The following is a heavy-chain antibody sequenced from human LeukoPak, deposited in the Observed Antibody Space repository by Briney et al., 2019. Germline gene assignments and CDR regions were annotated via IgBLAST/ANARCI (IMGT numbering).Heavy chain of an antibody. Sequence: SETLSLTCTVSGGSISSSSYYWGWIRQPPGKGLEWIGSVYYSGSTYYNPSLKSRVTISADTSKNQFSLNRISVTAADTAYYMDVWGKGTTVTISS. CDR1: GGSISSSSYY. J-gene: IGHJ6*03. V-gene: IGHV4-39*07. CDR2: VYYSGST. CDR3: V.